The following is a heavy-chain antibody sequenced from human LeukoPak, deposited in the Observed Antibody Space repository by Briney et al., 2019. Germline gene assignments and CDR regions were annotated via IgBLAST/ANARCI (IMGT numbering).Heavy chain of an antibody. D-gene: IGHD3-22*01. Sequence: KSSETLSLTCAVYGGSFSGYYWSWIRQPPGKGLEWIGNIFYSGSTYYSPSLKSRVTISLDTSRNQFSLKLNSVTAADTAVYYCAKSNGYGLIDIWGQGTMVTASS. CDR3: AKSNGYGLIDI. CDR2: IFYSGST. V-gene: IGHV4-34*12. CDR1: GGSFSGYY. J-gene: IGHJ3*02.